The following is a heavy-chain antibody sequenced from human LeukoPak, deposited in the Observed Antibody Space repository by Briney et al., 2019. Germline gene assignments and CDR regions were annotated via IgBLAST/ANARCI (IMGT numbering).Heavy chain of an antibody. Sequence: SVTVSCKASGYTFTSYDINSVRQATGQGLEWRVWMNPNSGNTGYAQKFQGRVTMTRNTSISTAYVELSSVKSEGTAVCYCSRDYYYYMDVWGKGTTVTVSS. CDR3: SRDYYYYMDV. CDR2: MNPNSGNT. V-gene: IGHV1-8*01. J-gene: IGHJ6*03. CDR1: GYTFTSYD.